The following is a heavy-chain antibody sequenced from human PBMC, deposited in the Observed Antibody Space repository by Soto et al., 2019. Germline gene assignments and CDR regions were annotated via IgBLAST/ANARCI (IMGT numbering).Heavy chain of an antibody. CDR3: ARFDWLYQFDY. CDR1: GGSISSYY. J-gene: IGHJ4*02. CDR2: IYYSGST. V-gene: IGHV4-59*08. Sequence: SETLSLTCTVSGGSISSYYWSWIRQPPGKGLEWIGYIYYSGSTNYNPSLKSRVTISVDTSKNQFSLKLSSVTAADTAVYYCARFDWLYQFDYWGQGTLVTVSS. D-gene: IGHD3-9*01.